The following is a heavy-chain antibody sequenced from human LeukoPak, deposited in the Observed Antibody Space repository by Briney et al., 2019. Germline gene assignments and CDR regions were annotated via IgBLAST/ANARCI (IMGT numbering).Heavy chain of an antibody. CDR3: ARGRGYSYGYYAFDI. J-gene: IGHJ3*02. CDR2: ISYDGSNK. Sequence: TGGSLRLSCAASGFTFSSYAMHWVRQAPGKGLEWVAVISYDGSNKYYADFVKGRFTISRDNSKNTLYLQMNSLRAEDTAVYYCARGRGYSYGYYAFDIWGQGTMVTVSS. D-gene: IGHD5-18*01. CDR1: GFTFSSYA. V-gene: IGHV3-30*04.